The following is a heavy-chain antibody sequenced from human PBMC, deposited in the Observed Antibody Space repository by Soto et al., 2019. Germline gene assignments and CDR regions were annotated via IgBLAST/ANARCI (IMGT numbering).Heavy chain of an antibody. CDR2: IHPHGGGP. D-gene: IGHD3-10*01. J-gene: IGHJ4*02. V-gene: IGHV1-46*01. Sequence: GASVKVSCKASGYKFINHYIHWVRQAPGVGLEWMGIIHPHGGGPDYAQKFQGRVTMTTDTYASTVHMELSSLRSEDTAVYFCARDSSASATSYSFDYWGQGTLVTVSS. CDR3: ARDSSASATSYSFDY. CDR1: GYKFINHY.